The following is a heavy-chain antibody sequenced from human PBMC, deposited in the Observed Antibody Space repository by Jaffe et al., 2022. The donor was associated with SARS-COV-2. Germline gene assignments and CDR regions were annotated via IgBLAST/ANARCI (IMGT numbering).Heavy chain of an antibody. D-gene: IGHD2-15*01. CDR2: LSTTTGSP. J-gene: IGHJ6*03. CDR3: ARAYCSGGNCYEKYYFMDV. Sequence: QQQLVQSGPVFKRPGASVRISCKASGYTLSGLPLHWVRQAAGQGLEYMGRLSTTTGSPTYAQDFIGRFRFSLDPSLTTAFLQISELKTEDTATYYCARAYCSGGNCYEKYYFMDVWGEGTTVTVSS. CDR1: GYTLSGLP. V-gene: IGHV7-4-1*02.